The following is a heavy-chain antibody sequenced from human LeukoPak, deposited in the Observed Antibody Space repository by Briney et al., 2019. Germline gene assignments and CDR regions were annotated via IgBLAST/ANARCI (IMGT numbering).Heavy chain of an antibody. CDR1: GFTFSSYW. D-gene: IGHD2-2*01. CDR3: ARDEVQYQLLYYYYYMDV. J-gene: IGHJ6*03. V-gene: IGHV3-7*01. CDR2: IKQDGSEK. Sequence: GGSLRPSCAASGFTFSSYWMSWVRQAPGKGLEWVANIKQDGSEKYYVDSVKGRFTISRDNAKNSLYLQMNSLRAEDTAVYYCARDEVQYQLLYYYYYMDVWGKGTTVTVSS.